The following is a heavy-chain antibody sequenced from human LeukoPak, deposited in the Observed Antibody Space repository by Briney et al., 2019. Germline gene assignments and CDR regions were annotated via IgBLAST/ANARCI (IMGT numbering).Heavy chain of an antibody. D-gene: IGHD6-19*01. CDR3: ARDGIPAGPFDY. CDR2: ISYDGSNK. J-gene: IGHJ4*02. CDR1: GFTFSSYG. V-gene: IGHV3-30*19. Sequence: GGSLRLSCAASGFTFSSYGMHWVRQAPGKGLEWVAVISYDGSNKYYADSVKGRFTISRDNSKNTLYLQMNSLRAEDTAVYYCARDGIPAGPFDYWGQGTLVTVSS.